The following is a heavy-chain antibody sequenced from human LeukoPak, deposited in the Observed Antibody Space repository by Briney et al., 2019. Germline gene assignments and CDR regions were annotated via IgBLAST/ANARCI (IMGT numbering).Heavy chain of an antibody. Sequence: GGSLRLSCAASGFTFSSYAMHWVRQAPGKGLEWVAVISYDGSNKYYADSVKGRFTISRDNSKNTLYLQMNSLRAEDTAVYYCARINHEFGLVYYDSSGDDYWGQGTLVTVSS. CDR1: GFTFSSYA. CDR2: ISYDGSNK. CDR3: ARINHEFGLVYYDSSGDDY. J-gene: IGHJ4*02. D-gene: IGHD3-22*01. V-gene: IGHV3-30-3*01.